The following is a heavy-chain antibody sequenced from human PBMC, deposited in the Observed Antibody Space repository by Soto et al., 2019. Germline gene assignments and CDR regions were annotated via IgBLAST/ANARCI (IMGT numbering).Heavy chain of an antibody. Sequence: SETLSLTCPVSGGSISSYYWSWIRQPPGKGLEWIGYIYYSGSTNYNPSLKSRVTISVDTSKNQFSLKLSSVTAADTAVYYCARDSDHWGQGTLVTVS. CDR2: IYYSGST. J-gene: IGHJ5*02. V-gene: IGHV4-59*01. CDR1: GGSISSYY. CDR3: ARDSDH.